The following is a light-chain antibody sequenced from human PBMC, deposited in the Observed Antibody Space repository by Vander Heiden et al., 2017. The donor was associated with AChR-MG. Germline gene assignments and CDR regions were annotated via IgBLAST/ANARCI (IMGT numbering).Light chain of an antibody. CDR3: QVWDSSTGV. CDR2: RDN. CDR1: NIGSKN. V-gene: IGLV3-9*01. Sequence: SYELPQPLSASVALGQTARITCGGNNIGSKNVHWYQQKPGQAPVLGIYRDNNRPSGIPERVSGSNSGNTATLTISRVQAGDEAYYYCQVWDSSTGVFGGGTKL. J-gene: IGLJ2*01.